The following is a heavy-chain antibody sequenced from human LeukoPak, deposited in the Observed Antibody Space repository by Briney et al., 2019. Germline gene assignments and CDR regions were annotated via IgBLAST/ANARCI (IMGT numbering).Heavy chain of an antibody. J-gene: IGHJ4*02. V-gene: IGHV3-7*01. CDR1: GFTFSSYG. CDR2: IKQDGSEK. CDR3: ARGDGSDYYGSGSYGSDY. D-gene: IGHD3-10*01. Sequence: GGSLRLSCAASGFTFSSYGMSWVRQAPGKGLEWVSNIKQDGSEKYYVDSVKGRFTISRDNAKNSLYLQMNSLIAEDTAVYYCARGDGSDYYGSGSYGSDYWGQGTLVTVSS.